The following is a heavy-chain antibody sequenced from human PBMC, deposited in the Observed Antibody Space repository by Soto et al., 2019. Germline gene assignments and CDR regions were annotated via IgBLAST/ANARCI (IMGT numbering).Heavy chain of an antibody. D-gene: IGHD3-3*01. J-gene: IGHJ4*02. Sequence: PGGSLRLSCAASGSTFSSYGMHWVRQATGKGLEWVAVISYDGSNKYYADSVKGRFTISRDNSKNTLYLQMNSLRAEDTAVYYCAKVARVFGVVAWIDYWGQGTLVTVSS. CDR3: AKVARVFGVVAWIDY. CDR2: ISYDGSNK. V-gene: IGHV3-30*18. CDR1: GSTFSSYG.